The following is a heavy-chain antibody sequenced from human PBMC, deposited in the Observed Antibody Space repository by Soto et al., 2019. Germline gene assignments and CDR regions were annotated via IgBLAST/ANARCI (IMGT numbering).Heavy chain of an antibody. D-gene: IGHD1-26*01. CDR2: ISPSGDST. V-gene: IGHV1-46*04. J-gene: IGHJ4*02. Sequence: PGQGLEWMGIISPSGDSTSFAQKLQGRVTMTRDTSTSTVYMELSSLRSEDTAVYYCAREVSVGVGATDYWGQGTLVTVSS. CDR3: AREVSVGVGATDY.